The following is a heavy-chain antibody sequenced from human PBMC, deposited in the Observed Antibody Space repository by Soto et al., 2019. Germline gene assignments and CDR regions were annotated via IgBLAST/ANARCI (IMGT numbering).Heavy chain of an antibody. V-gene: IGHV4-39*01. CDR1: GGSITRNNHY. CDR3: ARLGSSGWYQGSYFDY. Sequence: SETLSLTCIVSGGSITRNNHYWGWIRQSPGKGLEWIGSILYSGSTNYNPSLKSRVTSSVETSKNQFSLKMSSVTAADTALYYCARLGSSGWYQGSYFDYWGQGTLVTVSS. CDR2: ILYSGST. J-gene: IGHJ4*02. D-gene: IGHD6-19*01.